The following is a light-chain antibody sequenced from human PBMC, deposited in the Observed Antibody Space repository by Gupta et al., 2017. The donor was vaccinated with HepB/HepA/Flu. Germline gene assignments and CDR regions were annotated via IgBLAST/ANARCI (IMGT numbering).Light chain of an antibody. V-gene: IGLV2-14*01. J-gene: IGLJ2*01. Sequence: HSPLTQPASVSRSPGQSITISCTGPSTDVGGYNYVSWYQQHPGKAPKLMIYDVSDRPSGVSDRFSGSKSGNTASLTISGLQAEDEADYYCSSYTSSSTTVVFGGGTKVTVL. CDR3: SSYTSSSTTVV. CDR2: DVS. CDR1: STDVGGYNY.